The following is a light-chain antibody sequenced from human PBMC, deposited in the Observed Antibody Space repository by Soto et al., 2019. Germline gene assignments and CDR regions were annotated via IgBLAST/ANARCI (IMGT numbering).Light chain of an antibody. CDR2: DVS. V-gene: IGKV3-11*01. CDR1: QSIDGY. J-gene: IGKJ4*01. CDR3: QQRRGWPLT. Sequence: EIVLTQSPATLSLSPGERATLSCRASQSIDGYVAWFQQKPGQPPRLLIYDVSNRAIGVPARFSGSGSGTDYPLTINSLEREDFAVYYCQQRRGWPLTFGGGTKVEI.